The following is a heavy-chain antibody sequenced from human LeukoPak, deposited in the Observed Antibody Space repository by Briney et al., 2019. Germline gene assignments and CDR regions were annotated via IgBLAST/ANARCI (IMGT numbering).Heavy chain of an antibody. V-gene: IGHV3-23*01. CDR1: GFTFSSSA. D-gene: IGHD4-23*01. CDR2: ISNNGGYT. J-gene: IGHJ4*02. CDR3: VRGNDYGGPHY. Sequence: GGSLRLSCAASGFTFSSSAMSWVRQAPGKGLEWVSAISNNGGYTYYADSVQGRFTISRDNSKSTLCLQMNSLRAEDAAVYYCVRGNDYGGPHYWGQGTLVTVSS.